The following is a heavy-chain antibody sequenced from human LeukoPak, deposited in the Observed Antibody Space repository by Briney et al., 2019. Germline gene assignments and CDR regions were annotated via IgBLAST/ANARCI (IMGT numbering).Heavy chain of an antibody. CDR1: GFTFSDHY. Sequence: GGSLRLSCAASGFTFSDHYIDWVRQAPEKGLEWVGRTRDKASSYTTEYAASVKGRFTISRDESRNSLSLQMNSLKAEDTAVYHCTRLNNFDGSGYHTDYWGQGTLVTVSS. CDR2: TRDKASSYTT. D-gene: IGHD3-22*01. V-gene: IGHV3-72*01. J-gene: IGHJ4*02. CDR3: TRLNNFDGSGYHTDY.